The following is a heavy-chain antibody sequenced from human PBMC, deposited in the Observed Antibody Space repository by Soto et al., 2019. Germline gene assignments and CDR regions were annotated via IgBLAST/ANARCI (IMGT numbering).Heavy chain of an antibody. CDR2: ISWDGGST. CDR3: AKGLPYDSSGYVGLDY. V-gene: IGHV3-43D*03. Sequence: GGSLRLSCAASGFTFDDYAMHWVRQAPGKGLEWVSLISWDGGSTYYADSVKGRFTISRDNSKNSLYLQMNSLRAEDTALYYCAKGLPYDSSGYVGLDYWGQGTLVTVSS. J-gene: IGHJ4*02. CDR1: GFTFDDYA. D-gene: IGHD3-22*01.